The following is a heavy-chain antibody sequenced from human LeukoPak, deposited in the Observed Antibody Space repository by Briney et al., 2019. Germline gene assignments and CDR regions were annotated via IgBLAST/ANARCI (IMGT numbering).Heavy chain of an antibody. D-gene: IGHD2-2*01. CDR2: INANSGGT. CDR1: GYTFSGYY. Sequence: GASVKVSCKASGYTFSGYYMHWVRQAPGQGLEWMGWINANSGGTNYAQKFQGRVTMTRDTSTSTAYMELSRLRSDDTAVYYCARGFVLVPAGLGDQWGQGTLVTVSS. CDR3: ARGFVLVPAGLGDQ. V-gene: IGHV1-2*02. J-gene: IGHJ4*02.